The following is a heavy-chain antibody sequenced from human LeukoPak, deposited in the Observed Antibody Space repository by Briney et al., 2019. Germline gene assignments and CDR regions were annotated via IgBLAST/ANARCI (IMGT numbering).Heavy chain of an antibody. CDR2: INGDGSIT. V-gene: IGHV3-74*01. D-gene: IGHD3-10*01. J-gene: IGHJ6*03. CDR3: AGAGYGSGIYMDV. Sequence: AGTLRLSCAASGFIFSSHGMNWVRQAPGKGLVWVSRINGDGSITRSADSVKDRLTISRDNAKNTLYLQMSSLGAEDTAVYWCAGAGYGSGIYMDVWGKGTTVTISS. CDR1: GFIFSSHG.